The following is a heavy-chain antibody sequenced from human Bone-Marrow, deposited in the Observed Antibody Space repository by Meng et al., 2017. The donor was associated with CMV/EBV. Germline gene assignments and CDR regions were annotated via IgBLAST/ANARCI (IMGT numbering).Heavy chain of an antibody. CDR1: GFTFDYYG. Sequence: GGSLRLSCAASGFTFDYYGMSWVRQAPGKGLEWVSGINWSGVRTGYADSVQGRFTISRDNAKNSMYLQMNSLRAEDTALYYCARGGYCSSISCYAGAGDYYGMDVWGQGTTVTVSS. CDR2: INWSGVRT. V-gene: IGHV3-20*04. J-gene: IGHJ6*02. CDR3: ARGGYCSSISCYAGAGDYYGMDV. D-gene: IGHD2-2*01.